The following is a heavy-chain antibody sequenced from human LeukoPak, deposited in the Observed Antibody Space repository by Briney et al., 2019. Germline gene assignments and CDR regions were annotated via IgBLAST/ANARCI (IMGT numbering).Heavy chain of an antibody. Sequence: PGGSLGLSCTGSGFTFGDYAVTWVRQAPGKGLEWVSAISYSGSSPYYGDSVKGRFTISRDNSKNTVYLQMNSLRDEDTALYYCAKDSSVLPNALDLWGQGTMVTVSS. CDR2: ISYSGSSP. V-gene: IGHV3-23*01. J-gene: IGHJ3*01. CDR3: AKDSSVLPNALDL. D-gene: IGHD4/OR15-4a*01. CDR1: GFTFGDYA.